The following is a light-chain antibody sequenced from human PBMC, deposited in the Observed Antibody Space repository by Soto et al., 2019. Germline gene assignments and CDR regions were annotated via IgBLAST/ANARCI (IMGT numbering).Light chain of an antibody. CDR3: QQSHSPPHT. V-gene: IGKV1-39*01. J-gene: IGKJ1*01. Sequence: DIQMTQSPSSLSASVGDRVTITCRASQTITSYLNWYHQKPGKAPKLLIYGASKLQSGVPSRFSGSGSGTDFTLPISSLQPEDFATYYCQQSHSPPHTFGQGTKVEVK. CDR1: QTITSY. CDR2: GAS.